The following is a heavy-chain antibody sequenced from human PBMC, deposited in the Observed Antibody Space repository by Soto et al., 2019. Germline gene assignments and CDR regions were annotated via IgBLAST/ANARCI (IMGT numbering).Heavy chain of an antibody. D-gene: IGHD1-1*01. CDR1: GGTFSIYA. CDR2: IIPIFGTA. J-gene: IGHJ6*02. Sequence: QVQLVQSGAEVKKPESSVKVSCKASGGTFSIYAISWVRQAPGQGLEWMGGIIPIFGTADYAQKFQGRVTMTAAEATSTASMERSSLRSEDTAVYYCARHLEPPSYGMDVWGQGTTVTVSS. V-gene: IGHV1-69*12. CDR3: ARHLEPPSYGMDV.